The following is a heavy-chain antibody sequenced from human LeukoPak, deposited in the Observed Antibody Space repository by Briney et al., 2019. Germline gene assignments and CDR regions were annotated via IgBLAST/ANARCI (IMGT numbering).Heavy chain of an antibody. Sequence: SETLSLTCAVYGGSFSGYYWRLIRQPPGKGLEWVGEINHSGSTYYNPSLKSRVIISVDTSKIQFSLKLSSVTAADTAVYYCARSPFTITFGGVIVPAYRDYWGQGTLVTVSS. CDR2: INHSGST. V-gene: IGHV4-34*01. J-gene: IGHJ4*02. D-gene: IGHD3-16*02. CDR3: ARSPFTITFGGVIVPAYRDY. CDR1: GGSFSGYY.